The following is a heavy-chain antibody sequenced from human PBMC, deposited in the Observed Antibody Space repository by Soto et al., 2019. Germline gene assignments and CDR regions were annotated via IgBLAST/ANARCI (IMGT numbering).Heavy chain of an antibody. V-gene: IGHV1-69*06. J-gene: IGHJ6*02. CDR1: GGTFSSYA. D-gene: IGHD5-18*01. CDR3: ARSRGYSYGSIYGMDV. Sequence: SVKVSFKASGGTFSSYAISWLRQAPGQGLEWMGGIIPIFGTANYAQKFQGRVTITADKSTSTAYMELSSLRSEDTAVYYCARSRGYSYGSIYGMDVWGQGTTVTV. CDR2: IIPIFGTA.